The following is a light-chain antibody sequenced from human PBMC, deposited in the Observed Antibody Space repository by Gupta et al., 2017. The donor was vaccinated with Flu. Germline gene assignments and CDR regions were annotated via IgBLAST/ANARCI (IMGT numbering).Light chain of an antibody. J-gene: IGKJ5*01. CDR3: QQRSNWPPVT. CDR1: QSVVNF. CDR2: DAS. V-gene: IGKV3-11*01. Sequence: EIVLTQSPATLSLSPGERATLSCRASQSVVNFLAWYQQRPGQAPRLLIYDASNRATGIPARFSGSGPGTDFTLTINSLEPEDFAVYYCQQRSNWPPVTFGQGTRLEIK.